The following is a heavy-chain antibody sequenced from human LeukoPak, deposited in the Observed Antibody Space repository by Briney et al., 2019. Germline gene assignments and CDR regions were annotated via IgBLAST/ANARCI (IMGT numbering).Heavy chain of an antibody. Sequence: ASVKVSCKASGYTFTSYDINWVRQAPGQGLEWMGWMNPSSGNTGYAQKFQGRVTMTGNTSISTAYMELSSLRSGDTAVYCCARGSWYSHDSFDYWGQGTLVTVSS. CDR1: GYTFTSYD. D-gene: IGHD6-13*01. V-gene: IGHV1-8*01. CDR2: MNPSSGNT. J-gene: IGHJ4*02. CDR3: ARGSWYSHDSFDY.